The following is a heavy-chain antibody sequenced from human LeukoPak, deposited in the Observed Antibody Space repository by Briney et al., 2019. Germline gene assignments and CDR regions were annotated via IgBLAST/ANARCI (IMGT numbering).Heavy chain of an antibody. Sequence: PSETLSLTCTVSGGSISSYYWSWIRQPPGKGLEWIGYIYYSGSTNYNPSLKSRVTISVDTSKNQFSLKLSSVTAADTAVYYCARKYSGEAFDIWGQGTMVTVPS. D-gene: IGHD5-12*01. J-gene: IGHJ3*02. CDR3: ARKYSGEAFDI. CDR1: GGSISSYY. V-gene: IGHV4-59*08. CDR2: IYYSGST.